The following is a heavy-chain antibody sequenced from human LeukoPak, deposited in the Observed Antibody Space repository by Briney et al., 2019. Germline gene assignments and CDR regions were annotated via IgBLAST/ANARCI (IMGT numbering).Heavy chain of an antibody. CDR3: ARSDVDTNLNRAYYYGMDV. V-gene: IGHV3-30-3*01. D-gene: IGHD5-18*01. J-gene: IGHJ6*02. CDR1: GFTFSNYA. Sequence: QAGGSLRLSCAASGFTFSNYAMHWVRQAPGKGLEWVAIISYDGNDKYYTDSVKGRFTISRDKSKNTLYLQMNSLRAEDTAVYYCARSDVDTNLNRAYYYGMDVWGQGTTVTVSS. CDR2: ISYDGNDK.